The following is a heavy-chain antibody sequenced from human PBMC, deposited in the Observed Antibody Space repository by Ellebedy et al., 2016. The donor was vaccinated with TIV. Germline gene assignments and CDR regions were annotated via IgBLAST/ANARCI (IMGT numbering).Heavy chain of an antibody. CDR2: IYYSGNT. CDR3: ARRKVTIPRADAYFDY. CDR1: GGSISSSSYY. D-gene: IGHD3-3*01. J-gene: IGHJ4*02. V-gene: IGHV4-39*01. Sequence: GSLRLXXTVSGGSISSSSYYWGWIRQPPGKGLEWIGSIYYSGNTYYNPSLKSRVTISIDTSKNQFSLRLSSVTAADTAIYRCARRKVTIPRADAYFDYWGQGILVTVSS.